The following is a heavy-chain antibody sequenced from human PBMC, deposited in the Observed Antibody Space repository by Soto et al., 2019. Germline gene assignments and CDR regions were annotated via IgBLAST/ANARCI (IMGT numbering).Heavy chain of an antibody. CDR2: FDPEDGET. D-gene: IGHD3-10*01. CDR1: GYTLTELS. CDR3: ATEGIHGRYYGSGSYRTGLAH. Sequence: GASVKVSCKVSGYTLTELSMHWVRQAPGKGLEWMGGFDPEDGETIYAQKFQGRVTMTEDTSTDTAYMELSSLRSEDTAVYYCATEGIHGRYYGSGSYRTGLAHWGQGTLVTVSS. V-gene: IGHV1-24*01. J-gene: IGHJ4*02.